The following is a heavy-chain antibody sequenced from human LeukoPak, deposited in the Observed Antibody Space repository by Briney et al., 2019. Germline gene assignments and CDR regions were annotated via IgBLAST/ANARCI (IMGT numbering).Heavy chain of an antibody. D-gene: IGHD2-15*01. CDR3: ASMVVVAATIFDY. J-gene: IGHJ4*02. V-gene: IGHV4-34*01. CDR2: INRSGST. Sequence: MPSETLSLTCAVYGGSFSGYYWSWIRQPPGKGLEWIGEINRSGSTNYNPSLKSRVTISVDTSKNQFSLKLSSVTAADTAVYYCASMVVVAATIFDYWGQGTLVTVSS. CDR1: GGSFSGYY.